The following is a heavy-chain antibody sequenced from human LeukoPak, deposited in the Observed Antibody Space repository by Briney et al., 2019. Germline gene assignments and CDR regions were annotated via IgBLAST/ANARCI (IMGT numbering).Heavy chain of an antibody. J-gene: IGHJ4*02. CDR1: GGSIRSYY. Sequence: PSETLSLTCTVSGGSIRSYYWSWIRQPPRKGLEWIGYIYSTGSTNYNPSLKSRVTISVDTSKNQFSLKLSSVTAADTAVYYCARGHSSSWYDYWGQGTLVTVSS. V-gene: IGHV4-59*01. CDR2: IYSTGST. D-gene: IGHD6-13*01. CDR3: ARGHSSSWYDY.